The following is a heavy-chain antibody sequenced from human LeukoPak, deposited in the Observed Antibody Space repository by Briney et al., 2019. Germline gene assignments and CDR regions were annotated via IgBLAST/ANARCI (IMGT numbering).Heavy chain of an antibody. D-gene: IGHD4-17*01. Sequence: SQTLSLTCAVSGGSISSGGYSWSWIRQPPGKGLEWLGYIYHSGSTYYNPSLKSRVTISVDRSKNQFSLKLSSVTAADTAVYYCARLLCTVTTCGAFDIWGQGTMVTVSS. J-gene: IGHJ3*02. V-gene: IGHV4-30-2*01. CDR2: IYHSGST. CDR3: ARLLCTVTTCGAFDI. CDR1: GGSISSGGYS.